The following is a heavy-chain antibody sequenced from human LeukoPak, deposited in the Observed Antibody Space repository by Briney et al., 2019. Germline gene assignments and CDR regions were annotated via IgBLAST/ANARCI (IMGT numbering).Heavy chain of an antibody. CDR1: GFTFSSCS. V-gene: IGHV3-21*01. CDR3: ARGGASSSWHFDY. CDR2: ISGSSSYI. Sequence: KAGGSLRLSCAASGFTFSSCSMNWVRQAPGKGLEWVSSISGSSSYIYYADSVKGRFTISRDNAKNSLYLQMNSLRAEDTAVYYCARGGASSSWHFDYWGQGTLVTVPS. D-gene: IGHD6-13*01. J-gene: IGHJ4*02.